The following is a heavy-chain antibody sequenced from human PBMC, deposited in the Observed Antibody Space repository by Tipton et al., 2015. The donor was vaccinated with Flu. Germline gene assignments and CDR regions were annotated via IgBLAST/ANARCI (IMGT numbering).Heavy chain of an antibody. Sequence: QLVQSGAEVKKPGASVKDSCKASGYTFTTYAISWVRQAPGQGLEWMGWISPYNGNTEYAQKFQGRLTMTTDTSTSLAYMELRSLRSDDTAVYYCARDRRYCIGCYCSGWLDPWGQGTLVTVSS. V-gene: IGHV1-18*01. D-gene: IGHD2-15*01. CDR1: GYTFTTYA. CDR3: ARDRRYCIGCYCSGWLDP. J-gene: IGHJ5*02. CDR2: ISPYNGNT.